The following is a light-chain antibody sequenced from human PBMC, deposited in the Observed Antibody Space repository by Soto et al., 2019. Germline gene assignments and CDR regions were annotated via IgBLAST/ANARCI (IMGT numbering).Light chain of an antibody. J-gene: IGKJ4*01. V-gene: IGKV3-20*01. CDR1: QSISGSY. Sequence: EIVLTQSPGTLSLSPGERATLSCTASQSISGSYLAWYQQKPGQAPRVVIYGVSRRATGIPDRFSGSGSGTYFTLTISRLEPEDFAVYYCQQYDNSPLTFGGGTKVEVK. CDR2: GVS. CDR3: QQYDNSPLT.